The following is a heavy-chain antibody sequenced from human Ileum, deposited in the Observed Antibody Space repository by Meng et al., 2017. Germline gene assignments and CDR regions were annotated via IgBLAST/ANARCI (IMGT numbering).Heavy chain of an antibody. J-gene: IGHJ4*02. V-gene: IGHV4-34*01. D-gene: IGHD6-6*01. CDR2: INHSGNT. Sequence: QVQLPQWGGGPLTPSETLSLACAVCAGSFSGYYCSCLLQPPGKGLEWIGEINHSGNTNYNPSLKSRVTLSLDTSKNHFSLNLTSVTAADTAVYYCARGREQQLVRGFGYWGQGTLVTVSS. CDR3: ARGREQQLVRGFGY. CDR1: AGSFSGYY.